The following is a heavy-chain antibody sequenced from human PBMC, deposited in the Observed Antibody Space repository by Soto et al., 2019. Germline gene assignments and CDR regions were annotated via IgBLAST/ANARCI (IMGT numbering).Heavy chain of an antibody. V-gene: IGHV5-10-1*01. CDR2: IDPSDSYT. J-gene: IGHJ6*02. Sequence: GESLKISCKGSGYSFTSYWISWVRQMPGKGLEWMGRIDPSDSYTNYSPSFQGHVTISADKSISTAYLQWSSLKASDTAMYYCARLPYDSSGYYPYNYYGMDVWGQGTTVTVSS. CDR3: ARLPYDSSGYYPYNYYGMDV. CDR1: GYSFTSYW. D-gene: IGHD3-22*01.